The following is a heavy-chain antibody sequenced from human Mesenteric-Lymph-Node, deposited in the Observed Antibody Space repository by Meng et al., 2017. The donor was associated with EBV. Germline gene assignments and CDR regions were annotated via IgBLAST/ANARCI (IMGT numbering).Heavy chain of an antibody. Sequence: QVQPRQWGAGLLKPSETLSLTCAVYGGSFSDYYGTWIRQPPGKGLEWIGEVSHGRSTIYNPSLESRVTISVDTPKNQFSLKVTSVTAADTAVYYCATVGTYASNIDPWGQGTLVTVSS. J-gene: IGHJ5*02. D-gene: IGHD3-16*01. V-gene: IGHV4-34*01. CDR1: GGSFSDYY. CDR3: ATVGTYASNIDP. CDR2: VSHGRST.